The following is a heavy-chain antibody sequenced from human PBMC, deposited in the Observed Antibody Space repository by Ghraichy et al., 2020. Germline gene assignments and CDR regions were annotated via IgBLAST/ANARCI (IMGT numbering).Heavy chain of an antibody. CDR1: GFIFTDYY. J-gene: IGHJ5*02. Sequence: RGSLRLSCAASGFIFTDYYMSWIRQAPGKGLEWVSYISGSGTTINYADSVKGRFTMSRDNAKNSLSLQMNSLSAEDTAVYYCVRDSAYSGYAWGQGTLVTVSS. CDR2: ISGSGTTI. D-gene: IGHD5-12*01. CDR3: VRDSAYSGYA. V-gene: IGHV3-11*01.